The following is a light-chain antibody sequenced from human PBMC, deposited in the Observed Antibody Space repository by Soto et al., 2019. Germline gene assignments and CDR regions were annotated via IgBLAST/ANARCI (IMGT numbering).Light chain of an antibody. CDR3: SSYTGSSPVV. J-gene: IGLJ2*01. CDR1: SSDVGAYNY. V-gene: IGLV2-14*01. CDR2: DVS. Sequence: QSALTQPASVSGSPGQSITISCTGTSSDVGAYNYVSWYQQHPGKAPKLMIYDVSNRPSGVSNRFSGSKSGNTASLTISGLQAEDEADYYCSSYTGSSPVVFGGGTKVTVL.